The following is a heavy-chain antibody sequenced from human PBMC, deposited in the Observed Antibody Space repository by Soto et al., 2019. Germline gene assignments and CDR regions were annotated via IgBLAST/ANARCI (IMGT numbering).Heavy chain of an antibody. V-gene: IGHV3-30*18. CDR1: GFTFSIYG. CDR2: ISYDGSNK. CDR3: AKDAYNWNYERVPFDP. D-gene: IGHD1-7*01. J-gene: IGHJ5*02. Sequence: GGSLRLSCAACGFTFSIYGMHWVRQAPGKGLEWVAVISYDGSNKYYADSVKGRFTISRDNSKNTLYLQMNSLRAEDTAVYYCAKDAYNWNYERVPFDPWGQGTLVTVSS.